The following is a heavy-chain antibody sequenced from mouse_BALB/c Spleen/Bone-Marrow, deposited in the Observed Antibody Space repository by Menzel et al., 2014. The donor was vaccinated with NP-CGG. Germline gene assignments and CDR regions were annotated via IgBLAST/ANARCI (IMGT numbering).Heavy chain of an antibody. V-gene: IGHV1S135*01. Sequence: VQLKESGPELVKPGASMKVSCKASGYAFTSYNMYWVKRSHGKSLEWIGYIDPYNGGTSYNQKFKGKATLTVDKSSSTAYMHLNSLTSEDSAVCYCARENYGSSPAYWGQGTLVTVSA. CDR1: GYAFTSYN. J-gene: IGHJ3*01. CDR3: ARENYGSSPAY. D-gene: IGHD1-1*01. CDR2: IDPYNGGT.